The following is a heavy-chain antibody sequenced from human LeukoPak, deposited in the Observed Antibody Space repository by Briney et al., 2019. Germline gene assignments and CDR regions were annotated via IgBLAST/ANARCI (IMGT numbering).Heavy chain of an antibody. CDR2: IYPGDSDT. CDR1: GYSFTSYW. D-gene: IGHD1-26*01. V-gene: IGHV5-51*01. J-gene: IGHJ4*02. Sequence: GESLQISCQGSGYSFTSYWTGWVRQMPGKGLEWMGIIYPGDSDTRYSPSFQGQVTISADKSISTAYLQWSSLKASDTAMYYCARRGIVGATGGDYWGQGTLVTVSS. CDR3: ARRGIVGATGGDY.